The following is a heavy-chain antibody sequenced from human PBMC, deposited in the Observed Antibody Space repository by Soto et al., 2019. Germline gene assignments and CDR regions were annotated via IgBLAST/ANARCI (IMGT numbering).Heavy chain of an antibody. CDR1: GYSFTSYW. V-gene: IGHV5-51*01. D-gene: IGHD6-6*01. CDR2: IYPGDSDT. CDR3: ARHPSLDAFDI. J-gene: IGHJ3*02. Sequence: PGESLKISCKGSGYSFTSYWIGWVRQMPGKGLEWMGIIYPGDSDTRYSPSFQGQVTISADKSICTAYLQWSSLQASDTSMYYCARHPSLDAFDIWGQGTMVTVSS.